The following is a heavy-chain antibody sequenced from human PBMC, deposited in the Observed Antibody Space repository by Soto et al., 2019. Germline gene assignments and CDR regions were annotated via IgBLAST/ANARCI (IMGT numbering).Heavy chain of an antibody. CDR2: INAGSGNT. J-gene: IGHJ3*02. D-gene: IGHD3-22*01. Sequence: GASVKVSCKASGYTFTSYAMHWVRQAPGQRLEWMGWINAGSGNTKYSQKFQGRVTITRDTSASTAYMELSSLRSEDTAVYYCAREPSLMDYDSSGYYFAFDIWGQGTMVTVSS. CDR3: AREPSLMDYDSSGYYFAFDI. V-gene: IGHV1-3*01. CDR1: GYTFTSYA.